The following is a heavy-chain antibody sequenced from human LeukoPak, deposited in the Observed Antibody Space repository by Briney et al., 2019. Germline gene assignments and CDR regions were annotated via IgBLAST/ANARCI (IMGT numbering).Heavy chain of an antibody. D-gene: IGHD5-18*01. CDR1: GYTFSSYG. V-gene: IGHV1-18*01. CDR2: ISGYNDNT. J-gene: IGHJ4*02. Sequence: ASVKVSCKASGYTFSSYGISWVRQAPGQGLEWMGWISGYNDNTKYYAQKLQGRVTMTTDTSTSTAYMELRSLRSDDTAVYYCARDRGYSYGDIDYWGQGTLVTVSS. CDR3: ARDRGYSYGDIDY.